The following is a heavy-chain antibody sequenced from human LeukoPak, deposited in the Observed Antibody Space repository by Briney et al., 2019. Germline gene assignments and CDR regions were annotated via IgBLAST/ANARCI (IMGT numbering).Heavy chain of an antibody. J-gene: IGHJ5*02. CDR3: ARFLHIAVAGPTGWFDP. CDR2: IYPGDSDT. V-gene: IGHV5-51*01. Sequence: PGESLKTSCKGSGYSFTSYWIGWVRQMPGKGLEWMGIIYPGDSDTRYSPSFQGQVTISADKSISTAYLQWSSLKASDTAMYYCARFLHIAVAGPTGWFDPWGQGTLVTVPS. CDR1: GYSFTSYW. D-gene: IGHD6-19*01.